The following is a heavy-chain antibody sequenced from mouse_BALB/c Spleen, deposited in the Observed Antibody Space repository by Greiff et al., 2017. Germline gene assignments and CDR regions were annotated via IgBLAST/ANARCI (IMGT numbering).Heavy chain of an antibody. CDR1: GYAFTNYL. J-gene: IGHJ3*01. V-gene: IGHV1-54*01. CDR3: ASNYVFAY. Sequence: QVQLQQSGAELVRPGTSVKVSCKASGYAFTNYLIEWVKQRPGQGLEWIGVINPGSGGTNYNEKFKGKATLTADKSSSTAYMQLSSLTSDDSAVYFCASNYVFAYWGQGTLVTVSA. D-gene: IGHD2-1*01. CDR2: INPGSGGT.